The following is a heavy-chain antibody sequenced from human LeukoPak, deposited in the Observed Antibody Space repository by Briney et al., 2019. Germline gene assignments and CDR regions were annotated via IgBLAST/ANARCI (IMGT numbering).Heavy chain of an antibody. CDR2: IWYDGSNK. CDR3: ARDDYGDYQGRMDV. D-gene: IGHD4-17*01. CDR1: GFTFSSYG. J-gene: IGHJ6*04. Sequence: GRSLRLSCAASGFTFSSYGMHWVRQAPGKGLEWVTVIWYDGSNKYYADSVKGRFTISRDNSKYTLYLQMNSLRAEDTAVYYCARDDYGDYQGRMDVWGKGTTVTVSS. V-gene: IGHV3-33*01.